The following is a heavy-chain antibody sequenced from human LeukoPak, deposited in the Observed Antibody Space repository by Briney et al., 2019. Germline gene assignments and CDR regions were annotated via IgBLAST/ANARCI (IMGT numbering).Heavy chain of an antibody. V-gene: IGHV4-59*01. Sequence: ETVSLACSVCGASMGSDFGGWIRQSPRKGRGWLGYVYHNDISNFNPSVESRVTILVDRDKSQFSLKLRSVTAADTAVYYCARGLVLATDDAFDIWGPGTMVTVSS. J-gene: IGHJ3*02. D-gene: IGHD5-12*01. CDR3: ARGLVLATDDAFDI. CDR1: GASMGSDF. CDR2: VYHNDIS.